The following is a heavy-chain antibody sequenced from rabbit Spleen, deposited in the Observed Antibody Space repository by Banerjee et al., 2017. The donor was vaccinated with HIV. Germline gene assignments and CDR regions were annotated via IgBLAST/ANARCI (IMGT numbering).Heavy chain of an antibody. D-gene: IGHD1-1*01. CDR1: GFSFNSGYD. V-gene: IGHV1S40*01. CDR3: ARNYVNAFDP. Sequence: QSLEESGGGLVKPGASLTLTCKASGFSFNSGYDMCWVRQAPGKGLEWIGCIYGGSGSTDYASWAKGRFTISKTSSTTVTLQMTGLTAADTATYFCARNYVNAFDPWGQGTLVTVS. CDR2: IYGGSGST. J-gene: IGHJ2*01.